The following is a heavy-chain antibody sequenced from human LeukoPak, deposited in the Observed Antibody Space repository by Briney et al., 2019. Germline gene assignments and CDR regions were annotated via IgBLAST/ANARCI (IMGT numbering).Heavy chain of an antibody. D-gene: IGHD1-26*01. CDR2: INPSGDST. CDR1: GGTFSSYA. CDR3: AVGIRASEG. V-gene: IGHV1-46*01. Sequence: GASVKVSCKASGGTFSSYAISWVRQAPGQGLEWMGIINPSGDSTSYAQKFQGRVTMTRDMSTSTVYMELSSLRSEDTAVYYCAVGIRASEGWGQGTLVTVSS. J-gene: IGHJ4*02.